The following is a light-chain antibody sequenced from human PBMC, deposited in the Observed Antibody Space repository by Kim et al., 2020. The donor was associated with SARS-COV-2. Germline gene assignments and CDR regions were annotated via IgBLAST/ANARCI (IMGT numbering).Light chain of an antibody. J-gene: IGLJ2*01. Sequence: ELTQDPAVSVALGQTVRITCQGDSLRSYYASWYQQKPGQAPVLVIYGKNNRPSGIPDRFSGCSSGHTASLTITGAQAEDEAAYYCNSRDSSGNHLVFGG. V-gene: IGLV3-19*01. CDR2: GKN. CDR1: SLRSYY. CDR3: NSRDSSGNHLV.